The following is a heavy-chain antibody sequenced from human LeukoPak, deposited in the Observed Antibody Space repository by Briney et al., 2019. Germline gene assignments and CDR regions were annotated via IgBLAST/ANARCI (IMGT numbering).Heavy chain of an antibody. Sequence: PSETLSLTCTVSGGSISTYYWSWIRQPPGKRLEWIGYIYYTGSPTYNPSLKSQSTISIDTPKNQFSLKLNSVTAADTAVYYCARVARGPIEHWGQGALVT. CDR1: GGSISTYY. CDR3: ARVARGPIEH. J-gene: IGHJ4*02. V-gene: IGHV4-59*01. D-gene: IGHD2-15*01. CDR2: IYYTGSP.